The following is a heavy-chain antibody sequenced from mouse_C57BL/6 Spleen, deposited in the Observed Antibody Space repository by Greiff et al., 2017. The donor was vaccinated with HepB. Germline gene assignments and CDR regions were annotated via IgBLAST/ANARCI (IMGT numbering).Heavy chain of an antibody. CDR2: ISDGGSYT. J-gene: IGHJ4*01. Sequence: EVMLVESGGGLVKPGGSLKLSCAASGFTFSSYAMSWVRQTPEKRLEWVATISDGGSYTYYPDNVKGRFTISRDNAKNNLYLQMSHLKSEDTAMYYCARDRELGQDYAMDYWGQGTSVTVSS. D-gene: IGHD4-1*01. CDR1: GFTFSSYA. CDR3: ARDRELGQDYAMDY. V-gene: IGHV5-4*01.